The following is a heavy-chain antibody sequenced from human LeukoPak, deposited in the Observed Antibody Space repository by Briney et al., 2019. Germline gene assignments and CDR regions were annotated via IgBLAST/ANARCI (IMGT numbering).Heavy chain of an antibody. D-gene: IGHD6-13*01. CDR2: IHYSGNT. V-gene: IGHV4-39*01. Sequence: KASETLSLTCTVSGGSTSSSNYYWGWIRQPPGKGLEWIGGIHYSGNTYYNPSLKSRVTISVDTSKNQFSLKLSSVTAADTAVYYCLIAAAGIQRSDYWGQGTLVTVSS. J-gene: IGHJ4*02. CDR3: LIAAAGIQRSDY. CDR1: GGSTSSSNYY.